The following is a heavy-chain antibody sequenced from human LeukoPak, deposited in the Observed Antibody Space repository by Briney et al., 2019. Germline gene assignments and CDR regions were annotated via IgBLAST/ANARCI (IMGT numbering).Heavy chain of an antibody. Sequence: GGSLRLSCAASGFTFSSYSMNWVRQAPGEGLEWVSVIYNGGRTYYGGRTYYADSVKGRFTISRDNSKNTLYLQMNSLRAEDTAVYYCAKDSCGGDCPRPPNWFDPWGQGTLVTVSS. D-gene: IGHD2-21*02. CDR3: AKDSCGGDCPRPPNWFDP. V-gene: IGHV3-23*03. CDR1: GFTFSSYS. J-gene: IGHJ5*02. CDR2: IYNGGRTYYGGRT.